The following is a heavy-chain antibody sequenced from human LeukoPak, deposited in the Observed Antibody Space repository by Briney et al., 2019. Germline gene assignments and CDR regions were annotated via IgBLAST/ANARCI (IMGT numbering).Heavy chain of an antibody. CDR3: AKGPKGVVVPAAMRLAPDY. Sequence: ASVKVSCKASGYTFTSYAMNWVRQAPGQGLEWMGWINTNTGNPTYAQGFTGRFVFSLDTSVSTAYLQISSLKAEDTAVYYCAKGPKGVVVPAAMRLAPDYWGQGTLVTVSS. J-gene: IGHJ4*02. V-gene: IGHV7-4-1*02. CDR2: INTNTGNP. D-gene: IGHD2-2*01. CDR1: GYTFTSYA.